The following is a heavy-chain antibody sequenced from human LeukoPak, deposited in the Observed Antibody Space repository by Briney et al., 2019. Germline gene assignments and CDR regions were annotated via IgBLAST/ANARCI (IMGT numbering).Heavy chain of an antibody. CDR1: GVTFSSDV. D-gene: IGHD2-15*01. CDR3: AKQLGYCSDGSCYFPY. CDR2: ISYDGSNK. J-gene: IGHJ4*02. Sequence: GGSLRLSCAASGVTFSSDVMHWVRQAPGKGLEWVTVISYDGSNKYYADSVKGRFTISRDNSKSTLCLQMNSLRAEDTAVYYCAKQLGYCSDGSCYFPYWGQGTLVTVSS. V-gene: IGHV3-30*18.